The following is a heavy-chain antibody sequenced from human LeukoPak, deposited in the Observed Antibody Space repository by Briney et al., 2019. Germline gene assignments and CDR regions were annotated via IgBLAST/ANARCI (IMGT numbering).Heavy chain of an antibody. CDR1: GFTFSNAW. V-gene: IGHV3-15*01. J-gene: IGHJ4*02. CDR2: IKSKTDGGTT. Sequence: GGSLRLSXAASGFTFSNAWMSWVRQAPGKGLEWVGRIKSKTDGGTTDYAAPVKGRFTISRDDSKNTLYLQMNSLKTEDTAVYYCTTPGYSSGWYDLDYWGQGTLVTVSS. D-gene: IGHD6-19*01. CDR3: TTPGYSSGWYDLDY.